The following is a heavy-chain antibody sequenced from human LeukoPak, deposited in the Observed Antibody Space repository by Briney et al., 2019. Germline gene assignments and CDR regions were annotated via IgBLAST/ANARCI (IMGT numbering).Heavy chain of an antibody. D-gene: IGHD3-10*01. V-gene: IGHV1-2*02. CDR3: ARDKADYYGSGSYYNSLDY. CDR1: GYTFTGYY. Sequence: ASVKVSCKASGYTFTGYYMHWVRQAPGQGLEWMGWINPNSGGTNYAQKFQGRVTMTRDTSISTAYMELSRPRSDDTAVYYCARDKADYYGSGSYYNSLDYWGQGTLVTVSS. CDR2: INPNSGGT. J-gene: IGHJ4*02.